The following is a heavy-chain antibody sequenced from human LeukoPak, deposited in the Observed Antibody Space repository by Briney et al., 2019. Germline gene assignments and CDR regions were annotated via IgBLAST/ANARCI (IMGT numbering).Heavy chain of an antibody. CDR2: IYYSGST. J-gene: IGHJ3*02. CDR3: AGELRYFDWLSRDYAFDI. Sequence: PSETLSLTCTVSGGSISSYYWSWIRQPPGKGLEWIGYIYYSGSTNYNPSLKSRVTISVDTSKNQFSLKLSSVTAADTAVYYCAGELRYFDWLSRDYAFDIWGQGTMVTVSS. V-gene: IGHV4-59*12. CDR1: GGSISSYY. D-gene: IGHD3-9*01.